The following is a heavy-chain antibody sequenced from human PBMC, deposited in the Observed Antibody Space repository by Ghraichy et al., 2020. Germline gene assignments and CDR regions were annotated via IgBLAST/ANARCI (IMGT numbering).Heavy chain of an antibody. Sequence: ASVKVSCKASGYNFAALGISWLRQASGQGLEWIGWISGDGGDARYLQNLQGRVTMTTDTSTTTAYMELRNLRSDDTAVYYCARDPRYYYMDVWGKGTTVIVSS. CDR3: ARDPRYYYMDV. J-gene: IGHJ6*04. V-gene: IGHV1-18*01. CDR1: GYNFAALG. CDR2: ISGDGGDA. D-gene: IGHD2-21*01.